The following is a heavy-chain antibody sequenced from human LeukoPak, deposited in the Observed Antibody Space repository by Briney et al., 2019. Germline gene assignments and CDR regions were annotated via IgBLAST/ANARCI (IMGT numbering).Heavy chain of an antibody. V-gene: IGHV3-7*01. CDR3: ARDSSGYQ. D-gene: IGHD3-22*01. CDR1: GFTFSTYW. Sequence: GGSLRLSCAASGFTFSTYWMSWVRQASGKGLEWVANIKEDGSEKYYGDSVKGRFTISRDNAKNSLYLEMNSLRVEDTAVYYCARDSSGYQWGQGTLVTVSS. CDR2: IKEDGSEK. J-gene: IGHJ4*02.